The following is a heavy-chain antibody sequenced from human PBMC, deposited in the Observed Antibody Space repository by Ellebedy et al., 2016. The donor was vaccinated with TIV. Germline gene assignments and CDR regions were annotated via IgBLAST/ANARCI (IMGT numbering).Heavy chain of an antibody. CDR2: ISSSGSTI. Sequence: GESLKISCASSGSTFSDYYMSWIRQAPGKGLEWVSYISSSGSTIYYADSVKGRFTISRDNAKNSLYLQMNSLRAEDTAVYYCAKDRMSVTVTTSNFDYWGQGTLVTVSS. V-gene: IGHV3-11*01. D-gene: IGHD4-17*01. CDR3: AKDRMSVTVTTSNFDY. CDR1: GSTFSDYY. J-gene: IGHJ4*02.